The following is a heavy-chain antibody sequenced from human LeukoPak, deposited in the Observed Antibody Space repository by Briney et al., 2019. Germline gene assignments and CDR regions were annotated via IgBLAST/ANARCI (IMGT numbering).Heavy chain of an antibody. D-gene: IGHD3-22*01. V-gene: IGHV3-23*01. CDR3: AKHSITMIVVVSSAFDY. CDR2: ISGSGGGT. CDR1: GFASSSYA. J-gene: IGHJ4*02. Sequence: GGSLRLSCAASGFASSSYAMSWVRQAPGKGLEWVSAISGSGGGTYHADSVNGRFTISRDNSKNTLYLQMNSLRAEDTAVYYCAKHSITMIVVVSSAFDYWGQGTLVTVSS.